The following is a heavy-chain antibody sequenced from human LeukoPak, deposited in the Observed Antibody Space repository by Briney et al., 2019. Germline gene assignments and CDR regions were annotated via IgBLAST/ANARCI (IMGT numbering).Heavy chain of an antibody. CDR2: IGPDGTGI. J-gene: IGHJ6*02. V-gene: IGHV3-74*01. CDR1: GFIFSSYA. Sequence: PGGSLRLSCAASGFIFSSYAMSWVRQAPGKGLVWFSRIGPDGTGITYADCVKGLFTISRDIAKNTVYLQMKSLRAEDAAFYYCTRVQAGRSGLMDVWGRGTTVTVSS. D-gene: IGHD2-8*02. CDR3: TRVQAGRSGLMDV.